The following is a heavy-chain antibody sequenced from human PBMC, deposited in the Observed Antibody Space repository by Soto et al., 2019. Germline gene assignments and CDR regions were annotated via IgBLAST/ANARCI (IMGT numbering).Heavy chain of an antibody. D-gene: IGHD3-3*01. V-gene: IGHV6-1*01. Sequence: PSQTLSLTCAISGDSVSSNSAAWNWIRQSPSRGLEWLGRTYYRSKWYNDYAVSVKSRITINPDTSKNQFSLQLNSVTPEDTAVYYCATHTWDDFWSGSGNYFDYWGQGILVTVSS. CDR3: ATHTWDDFWSGSGNYFDY. J-gene: IGHJ4*02. CDR1: GDSVSSNSAA. CDR2: TYYRSKWYN.